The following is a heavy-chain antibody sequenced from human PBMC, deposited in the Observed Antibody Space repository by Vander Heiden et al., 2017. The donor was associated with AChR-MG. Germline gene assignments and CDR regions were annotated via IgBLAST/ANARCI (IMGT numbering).Heavy chain of an antibody. CDR1: GYTFASYA. CDR3: ARERYGAVDI. Sequence: QVQLVQSGAEVKKPGASVKVSCKASGYTFASYALHWVRQAPGQRFDVMGWSMAGKGNTKYSQKCQGRVTMTRDTAPSTAYRERSSRRAEDTTGYDCARERYGAVDIWGQGTRGT. CDR2: SMAGKGNT. V-gene: IGHV1-3*01. D-gene: IGHD1-1*01. J-gene: IGHJ3*02.